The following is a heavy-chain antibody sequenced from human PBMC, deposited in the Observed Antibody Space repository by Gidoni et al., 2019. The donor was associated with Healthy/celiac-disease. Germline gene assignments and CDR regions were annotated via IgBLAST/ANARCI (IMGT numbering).Heavy chain of an antibody. CDR1: GLPFSSYG. Sequence: QVQLVESGGGVVQPGRSLRLSCAASGLPFSSYGMHWVRQAPGKGLEWVAVISYDGSNKYYADSVKGRFTISRDNSKNTLYLQMNSLRAEDTAVYYCAKDLESVVVVQAGGWGQGTLVTVSS. V-gene: IGHV3-30*18. J-gene: IGHJ4*02. CDR2: ISYDGSNK. CDR3: AKDLESVVVVQAGG. D-gene: IGHD3-22*01.